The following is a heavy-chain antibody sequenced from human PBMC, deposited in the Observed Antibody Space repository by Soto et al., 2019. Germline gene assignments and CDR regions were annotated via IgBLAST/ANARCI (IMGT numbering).Heavy chain of an antibody. CDR1: GFSFGSYA. V-gene: IGHV3-30-3*01. CDR2: ISYHGREI. J-gene: IGHJ4*01. CDR3: ARDPVAVTRSFVDW. D-gene: IGHD3-9*01. Sequence: GGSLRLSSEVSGFSFGSYAFHWVRQAPGKGLEWLSVISYHGREIYYADSVKDRFTISRDNFKKTVYLQMNSLRSDDTALYYCARDPVAVTRSFVDWWGQATLVTVSS.